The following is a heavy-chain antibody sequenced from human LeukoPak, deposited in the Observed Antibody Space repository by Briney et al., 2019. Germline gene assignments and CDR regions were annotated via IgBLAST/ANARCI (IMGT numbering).Heavy chain of an antibody. D-gene: IGHD2-2*02. CDR3: ARGRLGYCSSTSCYSVGFDP. Sequence: GASVKVSCKASGYTFTSYDINWVRQATGQGLEWMGWVNPNSGNTGYAQKFQGRVTMTRNTSISTAYMELSSLRSEDTAVYYCARGRLGYCSSTSCYSVGFDPWGQGTLVTVSS. CDR2: VNPNSGNT. J-gene: IGHJ5*02. V-gene: IGHV1-8*01. CDR1: GYTFTSYD.